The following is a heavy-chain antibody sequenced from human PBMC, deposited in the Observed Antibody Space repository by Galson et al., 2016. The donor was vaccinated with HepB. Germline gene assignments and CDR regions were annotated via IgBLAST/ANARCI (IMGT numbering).Heavy chain of an antibody. D-gene: IGHD6-19*01. CDR2: ISALNGNT. CDR1: GYNFLGYG. J-gene: IGHJ4*02. V-gene: IGHV1-18*01. CDR3: GRDAFSTGWYEL. Sequence: SVKVSCKASGYNFLGYGISWVRQAPGQGLEWMGWISALNGNTKYAQNLQGRFTMTTDTSTTTASMELRSLRTDDTAIYFCGRDAFSTGWYELWAQGTPVT.